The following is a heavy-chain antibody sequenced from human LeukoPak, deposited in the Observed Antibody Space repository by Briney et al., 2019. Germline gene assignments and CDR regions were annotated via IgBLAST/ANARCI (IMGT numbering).Heavy chain of an antibody. CDR2: INHSGST. Sequence: ETSETLSLTCAVYGGSFSGYYWSWIRQPPGKGLEWIGEINHSGSTNYNPSLKSRVTISVDTSKNQFSLKLSSVTAADTAVYYCARDTYYYGSGSYFRYWGQGTLVTVSS. CDR3: ARDTYYYGSGSYFRY. J-gene: IGHJ4*02. D-gene: IGHD3-10*01. CDR1: GGSFSGYY. V-gene: IGHV4-34*01.